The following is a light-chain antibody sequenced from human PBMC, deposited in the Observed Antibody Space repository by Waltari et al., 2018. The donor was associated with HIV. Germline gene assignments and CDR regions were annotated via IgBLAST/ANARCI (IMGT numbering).Light chain of an antibody. CDR1: SSNIGNNY. J-gene: IGLJ3*02. Sequence: ISCSGSSSNIGNNYVSWYQQFPGAAPKLLIYDSSKRPSGIPDRFSGSKSGTSATLGITGLKTGDEADYYCGTWDSSLSVWVFGGGTKLTVL. CDR3: GTWDSSLSVWV. CDR2: DSS. V-gene: IGLV1-51*01.